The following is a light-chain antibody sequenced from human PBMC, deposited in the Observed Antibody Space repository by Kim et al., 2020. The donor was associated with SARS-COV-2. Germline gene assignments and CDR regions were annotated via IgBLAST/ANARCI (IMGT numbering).Light chain of an antibody. Sequence: ASVGDRVIITCRASQSISSYLNWYQQKPGKPPKLLIYTASSLQSGVPSRFSGSGSGTDFTLTISSLQPEDFATYYCQQSYSTPRTFGQGTNVDIK. CDR1: QSISSY. CDR3: QQSYSTPRT. J-gene: IGKJ1*01. V-gene: IGKV1-39*01. CDR2: TAS.